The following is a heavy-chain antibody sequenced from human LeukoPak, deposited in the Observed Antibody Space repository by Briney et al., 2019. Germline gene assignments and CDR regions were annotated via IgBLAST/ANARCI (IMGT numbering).Heavy chain of an antibody. CDR1: GGSFSGYY. V-gene: IGHV4-34*01. D-gene: IGHD3-10*01. CDR2: INHSGST. CDR3: ARGRSYYYGSGSHFY. J-gene: IGHJ4*02. Sequence: TPETLSLTCAVYGGSFSGYYWSWIRQPPGEGLEWIGEINHSGSTNYNPSLKSRVTISVDTSKNQFSLKLSSVTAADTAVYYCARGRSYYYGSGSHFYWGQGTLVTVSS.